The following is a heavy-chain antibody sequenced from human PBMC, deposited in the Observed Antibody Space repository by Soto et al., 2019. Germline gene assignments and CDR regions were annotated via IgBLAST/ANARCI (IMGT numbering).Heavy chain of an antibody. D-gene: IGHD3-3*01. CDR3: ARDQAAYDFWSRKGYFYDTDV. V-gene: IGHV3-7*01. Sequence: EVQLVETGGGLVQPGGSLRLSCAASGFTFSNFWMSWVRQAPGKGLEWVARIKQEVSEKDYVDSVRGRFTSSRDNAKKSLDLLSNSLRAEDTAVYYWARDQAAYDFWSRKGYFYDTDVWDKGTTVTVSS. J-gene: IGHJ6*03. CDR1: GFTFSNFW. CDR2: IKQEVSEK.